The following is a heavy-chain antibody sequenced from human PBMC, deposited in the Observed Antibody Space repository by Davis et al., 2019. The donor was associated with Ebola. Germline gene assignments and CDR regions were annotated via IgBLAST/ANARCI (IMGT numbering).Heavy chain of an antibody. CDR1: GYTFTGYY. J-gene: IGHJ5*02. CDR3: QRGGYRGWFDP. Sequence: ASVKVSCKASGYTFTGYYMHWVRQAPGQGLEWMGWINPTSGDTKYVEKFQDRVTMTRDTSISTAYLELSSLTSDDTAVYYCQRGGYRGWFDPWGQGTLVIVSS. CDR2: INPTSGDT. D-gene: IGHD1-26*01. V-gene: IGHV1-2*02.